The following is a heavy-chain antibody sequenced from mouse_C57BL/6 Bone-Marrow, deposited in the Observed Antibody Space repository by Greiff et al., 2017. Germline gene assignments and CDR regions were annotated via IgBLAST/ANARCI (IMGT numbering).Heavy chain of an antibody. CDR2: IHPNSGST. Sequence: QVQLQQPGAELVKPGASVKLSCKASGYTFTSYWMHWVKQRPGQGLEWIGMIHPNSGSTNYNEKFKSKATLTVDKSSSTAYMQLSSLTSEDSAVYYFAIWTLYYYGSSWYFDVWGTGTTVTVSS. D-gene: IGHD1-1*01. V-gene: IGHV1-64*01. CDR1: GYTFTSYW. CDR3: AIWTLYYYGSSWYFDV. J-gene: IGHJ1*03.